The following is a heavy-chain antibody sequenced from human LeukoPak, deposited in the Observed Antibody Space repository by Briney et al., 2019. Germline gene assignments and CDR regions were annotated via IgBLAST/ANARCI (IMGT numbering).Heavy chain of an antibody. CDR2: IYYSGST. V-gene: IGHV4-39*01. CDR1: GGSISSSSYY. CDR3: ARLTLYQQGGDN. Sequence: SETLSLTCTVSGGSISSSSYYWGWIRQPPGKGLEWIGSIYYSGSTYYNPSLKSRVTISVDTSKNQFSLKLSSVTAADTAVYYCARLTLYQQGGDNWGQGTLVTVSS. J-gene: IGHJ4*02. D-gene: IGHD3-16*01.